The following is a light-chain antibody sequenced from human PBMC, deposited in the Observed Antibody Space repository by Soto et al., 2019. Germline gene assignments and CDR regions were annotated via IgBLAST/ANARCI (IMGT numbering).Light chain of an antibody. CDR1: SSDVGGYDY. J-gene: IGLJ2*01. Sequence: QSALTPRASVSGSPGQSITISCTGTSSDVGGYDYVSWYQQHPGKAPKLMIYDISNRPSGVSDRFSGSKSANTASLTISGLQAEDDADYYCSSFTASNTEVFGGGTKLTVL. CDR3: SSFTASNTEV. CDR2: DIS. V-gene: IGLV2-14*01.